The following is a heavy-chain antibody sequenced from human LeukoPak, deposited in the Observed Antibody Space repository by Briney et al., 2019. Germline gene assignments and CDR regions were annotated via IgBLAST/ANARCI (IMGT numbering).Heavy chain of an antibody. J-gene: IGHJ4*02. Sequence: GGSLRLSCVASGFTFSSYEMNWVRQAPGKGPERISYISSSGSSIHYADSVKGRFTISRDNARNSLYLQKNSLRAEDTAVYYCARDQRYDFWSGFYAVDYWGQGTLLTVSS. V-gene: IGHV3-48*03. CDR3: ARDQRYDFWSGFYAVDY. CDR2: ISSSGSSI. CDR1: GFTFSSYE. D-gene: IGHD3-3*01.